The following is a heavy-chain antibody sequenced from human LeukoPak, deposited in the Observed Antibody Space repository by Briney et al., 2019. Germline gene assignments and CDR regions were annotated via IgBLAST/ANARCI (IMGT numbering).Heavy chain of an antibody. CDR2: ISYDGSNK. Sequence: GGSLRLSCAASGFTFSSYAMHWVRQAPGKGLEWVAVISYDGSNKYYADSVKGRFTISRDNSKNTLYLQMNSLRAEDTAVYYCARDGYHYYGSGTYFGYYYMDVWGKGTTVTISS. D-gene: IGHD3-10*01. J-gene: IGHJ6*03. CDR1: GFTFSSYA. V-gene: IGHV3-30*04. CDR3: ARDGYHYYGSGTYFGYYYMDV.